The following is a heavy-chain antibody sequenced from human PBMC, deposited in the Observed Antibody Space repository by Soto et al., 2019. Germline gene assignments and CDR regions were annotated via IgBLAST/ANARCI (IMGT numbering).Heavy chain of an antibody. J-gene: IGHJ6*03. CDR1: GYTFTSYG. CDR3: ARARQQPPPYYYYYMDV. V-gene: IGHV1-18*01. Sequence: TSVKVSCTASGYTFTSYGISWVRQPPGQGFEWMGWISAYNGNTNYAQKLQGRVTMTTDTSTSTAYMELRSLRSDDTAVYYCARARQQPPPYYYYYMDVWGKGTTVTVSS. D-gene: IGHD6-13*01. CDR2: ISAYNGNT.